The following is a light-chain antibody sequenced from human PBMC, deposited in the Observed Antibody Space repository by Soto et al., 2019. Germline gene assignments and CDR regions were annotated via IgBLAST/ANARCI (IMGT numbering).Light chain of an antibody. CDR2: GAS. V-gene: IGKV3-20*01. J-gene: IGKJ2*01. CDR1: QSVTSSY. CDR3: QHFDSSSYT. Sequence: EVVLTQSPGTLSLSPGQRATLSCRASQSVTSSYLAWYQQKPGQAPSLLIYGASIRATGIPDRFSGSGSGADFTLTIISLEPEDFALFYCQHFDSSSYTFGQGTKLEI.